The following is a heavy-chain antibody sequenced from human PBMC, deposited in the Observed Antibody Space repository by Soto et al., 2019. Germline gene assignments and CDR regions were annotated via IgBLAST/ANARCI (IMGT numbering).Heavy chain of an antibody. V-gene: IGHV3-15*07. D-gene: IGHD2-2*01. CDR2: IKSKNDGGTT. CDR1: GFGFTNSW. Sequence: EVQVVESGGGLVKPGGSLRLSCAASGFGFTNSWMNWVRQAPGKGLEWVGRIKSKNDGGTTDYAAPVQGRFTISRDDSKTTIYLQINSLKTEDTAVYYCSAAGQYCTSTTCKAYWGQGTPVTASS. J-gene: IGHJ4*02. CDR3: SAAGQYCTSTTCKAY.